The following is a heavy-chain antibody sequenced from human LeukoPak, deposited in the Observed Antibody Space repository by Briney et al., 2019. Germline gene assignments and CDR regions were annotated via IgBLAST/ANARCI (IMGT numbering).Heavy chain of an antibody. D-gene: IGHD3-3*01. V-gene: IGHV3-7*01. CDR2: IKQDGSEK. Sequence: GGSLRLSCAASGFMFSSYSMSWVRQPPGKGLEWVANIKQDGSEKNYVDSVKGRFTISRDSAKNSLYLQMNSLRAEDTAVYYCARDNYGFCDYWGQGTLVTVSS. J-gene: IGHJ4*02. CDR1: GFMFSSYS. CDR3: ARDNYGFCDY.